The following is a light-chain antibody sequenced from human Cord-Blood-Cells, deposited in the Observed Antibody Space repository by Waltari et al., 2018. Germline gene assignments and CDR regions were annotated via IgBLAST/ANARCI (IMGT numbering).Light chain of an antibody. V-gene: IGLV3-1*01. J-gene: IGLJ2*01. CDR1: KLGDKY. Sequence: SYELTQPPSVSVSPGQTASITCSGAKLGDKYACWYQQKPDQSPVLVIYHDSKRPSGIPERFSGSNSGNTATLTISGTQAMDEADYYCQAWDSSTVVFGGGTKLTVL. CDR3: QAWDSSTVV. CDR2: HDS.